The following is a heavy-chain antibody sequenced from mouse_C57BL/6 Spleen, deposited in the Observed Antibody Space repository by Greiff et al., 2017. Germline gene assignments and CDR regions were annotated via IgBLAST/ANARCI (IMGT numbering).Heavy chain of an antibody. CDR3: TTSIYYGSRKGFAY. CDR1: GFNIKDDY. Sequence: EVNVVESGAELVRPGASVKLSCTASGFNIKDDYMHWVKQRPEQGLEWIGWIDPENGDTEYASKFQGKATITADTSSNTAYLQLSSLTSEDTAVYYCTTSIYYGSRKGFAYWGQGTLVTVSA. V-gene: IGHV14-4*01. J-gene: IGHJ3*01. D-gene: IGHD1-1*01. CDR2: IDPENGDT.